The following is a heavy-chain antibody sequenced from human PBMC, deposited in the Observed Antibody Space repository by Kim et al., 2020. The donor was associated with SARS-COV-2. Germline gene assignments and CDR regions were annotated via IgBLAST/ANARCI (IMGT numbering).Heavy chain of an antibody. Sequence: ADAVKGRFPSYRDKAKNSLYLQMNSLRAEDTALYYCARRGTGGAFDIWGQGTMVTVSS. V-gene: IGHV3-9*01. D-gene: IGHD1-1*01. J-gene: IGHJ3*02. CDR3: ARRGTGGAFDI.